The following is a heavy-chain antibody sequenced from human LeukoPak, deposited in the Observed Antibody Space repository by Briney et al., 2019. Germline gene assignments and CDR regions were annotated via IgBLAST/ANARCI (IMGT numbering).Heavy chain of an antibody. Sequence: GGSLRLSCAASGFTFSSYGMSWVRQAPGKGLEWVSAISGSGGSTYYADSVKGRFTISRDNSKNTLYLQMNSLRAEDTAVYYCAKDPGYYDSSGYARFDYWGQGTLVTVSS. J-gene: IGHJ4*02. V-gene: IGHV3-23*01. CDR2: ISGSGGST. D-gene: IGHD3-22*01. CDR1: GFTFSSYG. CDR3: AKDPGYYDSSGYARFDY.